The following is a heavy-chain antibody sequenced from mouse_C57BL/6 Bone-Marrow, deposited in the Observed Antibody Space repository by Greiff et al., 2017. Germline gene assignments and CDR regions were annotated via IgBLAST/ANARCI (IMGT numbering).Heavy chain of an antibody. CDR2: INPGSGGT. CDR3: AREGDLLWLRRGFAY. Sequence: QVQLQQSGAELVRPGTSVKVSCKASGYAFTNYLIEWVKQRPGQGLEWIGVINPGSGGTNYNEKFKGKATLTADKSSSTAYMQLSSLTSEDSAVYFCAREGDLLWLRRGFAYWGQGTLVTVSA. D-gene: IGHD2-2*01. V-gene: IGHV1-54*01. J-gene: IGHJ3*01. CDR1: GYAFTNYL.